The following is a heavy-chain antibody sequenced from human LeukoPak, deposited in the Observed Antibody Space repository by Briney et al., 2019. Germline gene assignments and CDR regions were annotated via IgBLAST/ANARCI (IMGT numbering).Heavy chain of an antibody. J-gene: IGHJ3*02. CDR3: ARDTRKDALTRITMIVVGMDAFDI. CDR1: EFTISRYW. D-gene: IGHD3-22*01. Sequence: LTGGSLRLSCAASEFTISRYWMHWVRQAPGKGLVWVSNINNDGSITTYADSVKGRFTISRDNVKNTLFLQMNSLGAEDTAVYYCARDTRKDALTRITMIVVGMDAFDIWGQGTMVTVSS. V-gene: IGHV3-74*01. CDR2: INNDGSIT.